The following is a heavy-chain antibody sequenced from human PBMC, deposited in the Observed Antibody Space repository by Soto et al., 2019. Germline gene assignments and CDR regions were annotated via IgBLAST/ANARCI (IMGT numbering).Heavy chain of an antibody. CDR1: GGSFSGYY. CDR2: INHSGST. CDR3: EMTYYDFWSGYYAYFDY. Sequence: PSETLSVTCAVYGGSFSGYYWSWIRQPPGKGLEWIGEINHSGSTNYNPSLKSRVTISVDTSKNQFSLKLSSVTAADTAVYYCEMTYYDFWSGYYAYFDYWGQGTLVTVSS. J-gene: IGHJ4*02. D-gene: IGHD3-3*01. V-gene: IGHV4-34*01.